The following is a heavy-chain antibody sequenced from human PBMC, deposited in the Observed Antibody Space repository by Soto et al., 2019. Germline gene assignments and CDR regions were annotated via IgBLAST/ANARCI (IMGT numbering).Heavy chain of an antibody. D-gene: IGHD4-4*01. Sequence: QVQLVESGGGVVQPGRSLRLSCAASGFTFSSYAMHWVRQAPGKGLEWVAVISYDGSNKYYADSVKGRFTISRDNSKNPRYLQMNILSDEDTAVYYCARPLWRDDYNWGYFDLWGRGTLVTVSS. V-gene: IGHV3-30-3*01. CDR3: ARPLWRDDYNWGYFDL. CDR2: ISYDGSNK. CDR1: GFTFSSYA. J-gene: IGHJ2*01.